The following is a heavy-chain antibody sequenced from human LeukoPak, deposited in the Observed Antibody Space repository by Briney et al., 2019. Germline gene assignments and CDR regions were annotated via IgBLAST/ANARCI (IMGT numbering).Heavy chain of an antibody. V-gene: IGHV4-39*01. Sequence: SETLSLTCTVSGGSISSSSYYWGWIRQPPGKGLEWIGSIYYSGSTYYNPSLKSRVTISVDTSKNQFSLKLSSVTAADTAVYYCARHFSLLLSDYYYYMDVWGKGTTVTVSS. CDR1: GGSISSSSYY. J-gene: IGHJ6*03. CDR3: ARHFSLLLSDYYYYMDV. CDR2: IYYSGST. D-gene: IGHD2-15*01.